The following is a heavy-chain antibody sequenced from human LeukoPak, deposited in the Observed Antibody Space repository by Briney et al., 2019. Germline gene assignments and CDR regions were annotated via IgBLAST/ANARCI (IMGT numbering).Heavy chain of an antibody. CDR2: IIPILGIA. CDR3: ATGSDFDY. CDR1: GGTFSSYA. Sequence: SVKVSCKASGGTFSSYAISWVRQAPGQGLEWMGRIIPILGIANYAQKFQGRVTITADKSTNTAYMELSSLRSEDTAVYYCATGSDFDYWGQGTLVTVSS. J-gene: IGHJ4*02. V-gene: IGHV1-69*04.